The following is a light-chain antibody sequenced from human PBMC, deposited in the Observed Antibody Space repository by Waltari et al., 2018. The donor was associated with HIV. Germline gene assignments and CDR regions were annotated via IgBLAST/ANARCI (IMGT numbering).Light chain of an antibody. CDR3: QQYNVWPSAPT. CDR2: AES. J-gene: IGKJ4*01. CDR1: ADVQTD. Sequence: EVVMTQSPNTLSVAPGERVTLSCRATADVQTDLAWYQQKPGKPPRLLIYAESTRATGALFRFSGSGSGTDFTLTLSSRQSEDFALYFCQQYNVWPSAPTFGGGTRVEMK. V-gene: IGKV3-15*01.